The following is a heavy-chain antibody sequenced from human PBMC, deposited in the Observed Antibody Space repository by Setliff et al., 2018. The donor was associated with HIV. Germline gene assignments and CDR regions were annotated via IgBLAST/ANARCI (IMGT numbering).Heavy chain of an antibody. CDR1: GYTFTGYY. CDR2: IIPIFGTA. J-gene: IGHJ2*01. CDR3: AGDYDNSPTRYFDL. Sequence: SVKVSCKASGYTFTGYYMHWVRQAPGQGLEWMGGIIPIFGTANYAQKFQGRVTITTDESTTTAYMELSSLRSEDTALYYCAGDYDNSPTRYFDLWGRGTLVTVSS. V-gene: IGHV1-69*05. D-gene: IGHD3-22*01.